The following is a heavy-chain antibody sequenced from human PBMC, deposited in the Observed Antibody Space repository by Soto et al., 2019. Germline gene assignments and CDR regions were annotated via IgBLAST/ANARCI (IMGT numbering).Heavy chain of an antibody. D-gene: IGHD5-12*01. V-gene: IGHV3-30*18. CDR1: GFTFSSYG. CDR3: AKDQRYSGYDLGCTY. J-gene: IGHJ4*02. CDR2: ISYDGSNK. Sequence: PGGSLRFSCAASGFTFSSYGMHWVRQAPGKGLEWVAVISYDGSNKYYADSVKGRFTISRDNSKNTLYLQMNSLRAEDTAVYYCAKDQRYSGYDLGCTYWGQGTLVTVSS.